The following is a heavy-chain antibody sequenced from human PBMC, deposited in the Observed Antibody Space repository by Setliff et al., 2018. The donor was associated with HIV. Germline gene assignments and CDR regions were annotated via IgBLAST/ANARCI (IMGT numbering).Heavy chain of an antibody. J-gene: IGHJ3*02. CDR1: GGSISSHY. V-gene: IGHV4-59*11. D-gene: IGHD3-16*01. CDR2: IYYSGST. CDR3: ARDSGASETIMDAFDI. Sequence: SETLSLTCTVSGGSISSHYWSWIRQPPGKGLEWIGSIYYSGSTNYNPSLKSRVTISVDTSKNQFSLKLSSVTAADTAVYYCARDSGASETIMDAFDIWGQGTMVTVSS.